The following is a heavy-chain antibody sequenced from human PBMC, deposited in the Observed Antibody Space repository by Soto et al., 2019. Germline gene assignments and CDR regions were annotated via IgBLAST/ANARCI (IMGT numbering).Heavy chain of an antibody. CDR3: AREDYYGSPSIDY. J-gene: IGHJ4*02. D-gene: IGHD3-10*01. V-gene: IGHV4-31*03. Sequence: SETLSLTCTVSGGSISSDGYYWSWIRQHPGKGLEWIGYIYYSGSTYYNPSLKSRLTISIDTSKNQFSLKLSSVTAADTAVYYCAREDYYGSPSIDYWGQGTLVTVSS. CDR2: IYYSGST. CDR1: GGSISSDGYY.